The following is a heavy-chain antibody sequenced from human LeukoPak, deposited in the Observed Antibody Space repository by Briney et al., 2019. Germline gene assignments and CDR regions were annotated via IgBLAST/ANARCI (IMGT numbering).Heavy chain of an antibody. Sequence: SETLSLTCTVSGGSISSGDYYWNWIRQPPGKGLEWIGHIYYSGSTYYNPPLKSRVTISVDTSKNQFSLKLSSVTAADTAVYYCARGRWIIGVATILSYYYYGMDVWGQGTTVTVSS. D-gene: IGHD5-12*01. J-gene: IGHJ6*02. CDR1: GGSISSGDYY. V-gene: IGHV4-30-4*01. CDR3: ARGRWIIGVATILSYYYYGMDV. CDR2: IYYSGST.